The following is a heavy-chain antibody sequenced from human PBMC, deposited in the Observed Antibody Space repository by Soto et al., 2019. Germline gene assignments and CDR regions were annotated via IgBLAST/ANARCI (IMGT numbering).Heavy chain of an antibody. Sequence: QVQLVQSGAEMKKPGSSVKVSCKASGGTFSSYAISWVRQAPGQGLEWMGGIIPIFGTANYAQKFQGRVTINADESTRTAYMGLRSLRSKDTAVYYCARSGIVVVPAAMLFWFDPWGQGTLVTVSS. CDR1: GGTFSSYA. V-gene: IGHV1-69*01. D-gene: IGHD2-2*01. CDR3: ARSGIVVVPAAMLFWFDP. CDR2: IIPIFGTA. J-gene: IGHJ5*02.